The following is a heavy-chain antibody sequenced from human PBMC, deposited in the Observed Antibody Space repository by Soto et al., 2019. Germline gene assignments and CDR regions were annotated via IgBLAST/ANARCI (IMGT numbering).Heavy chain of an antibody. Sequence: SGGSLRLSCAASGFTFSSYWMSWVRQAPGKGLEWVANIKQDGSEKYYVDSVKGRFTIPRDNAKNSLYLQMNSLRAEDTAVYYCARDEYCSGGSCFSYGMDVWGQGTTVTVSS. CDR2: IKQDGSEK. V-gene: IGHV3-7*05. CDR1: GFTFSSYW. CDR3: ARDEYCSGGSCFSYGMDV. D-gene: IGHD2-15*01. J-gene: IGHJ6*02.